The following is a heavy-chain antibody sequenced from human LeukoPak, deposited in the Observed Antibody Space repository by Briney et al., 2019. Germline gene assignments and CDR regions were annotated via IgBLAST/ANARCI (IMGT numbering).Heavy chain of an antibody. CDR2: INPTTGST. V-gene: IGHV1-46*01. J-gene: IGHJ4*02. CDR3: ARDLRRGSSSWYVSGGDY. CDR1: GYTFTTYY. Sequence: GASVKVSCKASGYTFTTYYIQWVRQAPGQRLEWLGIINPTTGSTTYAQKFQGRVTMTTDTSTSTAYMELRSLRSDDTAVYYCARDLRRGSSSWYVSGGDYWGQGTLVTVSS. D-gene: IGHD6-13*01.